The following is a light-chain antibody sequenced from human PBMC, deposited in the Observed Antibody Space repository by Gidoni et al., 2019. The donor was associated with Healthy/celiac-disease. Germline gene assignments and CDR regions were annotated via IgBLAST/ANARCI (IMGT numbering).Light chain of an antibody. Sequence: QSALTQPASVSGSPGQSITISCTGTSSDVGSYNLVSWYQQHPGKAPNLMIYAGSKRPSGVSNRFSGSKSGNTASLTISGLQAEDEADYYCCSYAGSSSVVFGGGTKLSVL. J-gene: IGLJ2*01. CDR2: AGS. CDR1: SSDVGSYNL. CDR3: CSYAGSSSVV. V-gene: IGLV2-23*01.